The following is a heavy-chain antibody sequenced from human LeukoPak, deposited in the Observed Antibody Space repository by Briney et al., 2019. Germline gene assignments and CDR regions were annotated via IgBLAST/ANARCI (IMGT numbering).Heavy chain of an antibody. D-gene: IGHD1-1*01. V-gene: IGHV3-21*04. CDR2: ISSSSSYI. CDR3: AKDLDRFNWNGGFDF. Sequence: PGGSLRLSCAASGFTFSSYSMNWVRQAPGKGLEWVSSISSSSSYIYYADSVKGRFTISRDNSKNTLSVQMNSLRAEDTAVYYCAKDLDRFNWNGGFDFWGQGTLVTVSS. CDR1: GFTFSSYS. J-gene: IGHJ4*02.